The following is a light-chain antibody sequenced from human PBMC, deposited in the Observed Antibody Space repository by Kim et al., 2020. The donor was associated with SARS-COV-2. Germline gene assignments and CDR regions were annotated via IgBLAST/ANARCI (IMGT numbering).Light chain of an antibody. Sequence: LSPGERATLSCRASQSVSSTYLAWYQQKPGQAPRLLIHGASTRATGIPDRFSGTGSGTDFTLTISRLEPEDFAVYYCQQYGRSPLTFGGGTKLEI. CDR3: QQYGRSPLT. V-gene: IGKV3-20*01. CDR1: QSVSSTY. CDR2: GAS. J-gene: IGKJ4*01.